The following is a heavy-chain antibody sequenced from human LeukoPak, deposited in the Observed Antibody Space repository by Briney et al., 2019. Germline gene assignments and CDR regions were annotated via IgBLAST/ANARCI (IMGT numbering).Heavy chain of an antibody. CDR3: ARDRPFGGVLDFDY. J-gene: IGHJ4*02. CDR1: GFTVSTNY. V-gene: IGHV3-66*01. CDR2: IHNDGSS. D-gene: IGHD3-16*01. Sequence: GGSLRLSCAASGFTVSTNYMSWVRQFPGEGLEWVSVIHNDGSSYYADSVKGRFTISRDNSKNTLYLQMNNLRAEDTAVYYCARDRPFGGVLDFDYWGQGTPVTVSS.